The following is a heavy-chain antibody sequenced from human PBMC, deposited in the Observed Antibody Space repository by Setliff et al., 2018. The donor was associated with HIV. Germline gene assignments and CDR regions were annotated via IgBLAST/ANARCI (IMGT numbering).Heavy chain of an antibody. D-gene: IGHD3-3*01. CDR1: GGTFSNYA. Sequence: SVKVSCKASGGTFSNYAINWVRQAPGQGLECMGGIIPIFGTANYAQKFQGRVKITADESTSTVYMELSSLRSEDTAVYYCASWPDFWSGYPNYYYHQYMDVWGKGTTVTVSS. V-gene: IGHV1-69*13. CDR3: ASWPDFWSGYPNYYYHQYMDV. CDR2: IIPIFGTA. J-gene: IGHJ6*03.